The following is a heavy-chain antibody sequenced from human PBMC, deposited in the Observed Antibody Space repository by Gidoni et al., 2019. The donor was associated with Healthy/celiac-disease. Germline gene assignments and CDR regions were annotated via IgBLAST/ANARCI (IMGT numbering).Heavy chain of an antibody. CDR3: ARVTMRGSGFDY. D-gene: IGHD3-16*01. Sequence: EVQLVESGGGLVKPGGSLRLSCAASGFTFSSYSMNWVRQAPGKGLEWVSSISSSSSYIYYADSVKGRFTISRDNAKNSLYLQMNSLRAEDTAVYYCARVTMRGSGFDYWGQGTLVTVSS. V-gene: IGHV3-21*01. J-gene: IGHJ4*02. CDR2: ISSSSSYI. CDR1: GFTFSSYS.